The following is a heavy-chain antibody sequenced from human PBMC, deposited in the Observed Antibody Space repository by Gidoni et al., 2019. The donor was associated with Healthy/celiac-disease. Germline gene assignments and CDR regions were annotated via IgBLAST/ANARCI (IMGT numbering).Heavy chain of an antibody. V-gene: IGHV3-30*18. D-gene: IGHD4-4*01. CDR2: ISYDGSNK. J-gene: IGHJ6*03. CDR1: GFTFSSYG. CDR3: AKDWRLQSVGYYYMDV. Sequence: QVQLVESGGGVVQPGRSLRLSCAASGFTFSSYGMHWVRQAPGKGLEWVAVISYDGSNKYYADSVKGRFTISRDNSKNTLYLQMNSLRAEDTAVYYCAKDWRLQSVGYYYMDVWGKGTTVTVSS.